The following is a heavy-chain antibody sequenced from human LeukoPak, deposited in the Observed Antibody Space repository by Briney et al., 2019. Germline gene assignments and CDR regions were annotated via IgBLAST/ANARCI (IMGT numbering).Heavy chain of an antibody. D-gene: IGHD5-24*01. V-gene: IGHV1-69*13. J-gene: IGHJ6*02. CDR3: ARDRLATISDYYYYGMDV. Sequence: GASVKVSCKASGYTFTSYAMNWVRQAPGQGLEWMGGIIPIFGTANYAQKFQGRVTITADESTSTAYMELSSLRSEDTAVYYCARDRLATISDYYYYGMDVWGQGTTVTVSS. CDR2: IIPIFGTA. CDR1: GYTFTSYA.